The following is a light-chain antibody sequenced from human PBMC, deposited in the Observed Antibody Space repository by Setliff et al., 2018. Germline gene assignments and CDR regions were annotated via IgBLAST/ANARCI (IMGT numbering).Light chain of an antibody. CDR1: SSDVGRYNY. V-gene: IGLV2-8*01. J-gene: IGLJ1*01. CDR3: SSYAGSNNPYV. Sequence: QSALTQPRSVSGSPGQSVTISCSGTSSDVGRYNYVSWYQQYPGKAPKLMIYEVSKRPSGVPDRFSGSKSGNTASLTVSGLQAEDEADYYCSSYAGSNNPYVFGTGTKVTVL. CDR2: EVS.